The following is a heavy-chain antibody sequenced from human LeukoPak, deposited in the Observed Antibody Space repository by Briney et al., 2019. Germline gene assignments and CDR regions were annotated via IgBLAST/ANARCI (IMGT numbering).Heavy chain of an antibody. CDR2: ISPTTAYI. D-gene: IGHD3-10*01. Sequence: GGSLRLSCTTSGFNFRAYWMGWVRQAPGKGLDWVSSISPTTAYIHYADSMKGRFTISRDNARRSLYLQMNSLRVEDTAMYYCVSSLHGFSYGPGYWGQGTLVIVSS. CDR3: VSSLHGFSYGPGY. V-gene: IGHV3-21*01. CDR1: GFNFRAYW. J-gene: IGHJ4*02.